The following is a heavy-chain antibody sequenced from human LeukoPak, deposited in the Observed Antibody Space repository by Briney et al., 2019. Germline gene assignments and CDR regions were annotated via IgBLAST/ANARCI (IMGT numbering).Heavy chain of an antibody. CDR1: GGSISSSNW. Sequence: SGTLSLTCAVSGGSISSSNWWSWVRQAPGKGLEWIGEIYHSGGTNYNPSLKSRVTISVDTSKNQFSLKLSSVTAADTAVYYCARATGPYDAFDLWGQGTMVTVAS. CDR3: ARATGPYDAFDL. V-gene: IGHV4-4*02. CDR2: IYHSGGT. D-gene: IGHD1-1*01. J-gene: IGHJ3*01.